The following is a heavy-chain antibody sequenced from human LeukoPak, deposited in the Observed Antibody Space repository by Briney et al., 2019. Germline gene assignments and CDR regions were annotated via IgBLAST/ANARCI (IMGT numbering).Heavy chain of an antibody. CDR3: AKDLLLWFGENMWGSVNYFDY. J-gene: IGHJ4*02. CDR2: ISGSGGST. CDR1: GFTFSSYG. D-gene: IGHD3-10*01. Sequence: PGGSLRLSCAASGFTFSSYGMSWVRQAPGKGLEWVSAISGSGGSTYYADSVKGRFTISRDNSKNTLYLQMNSLRAEDTAVYYCAKDLLLWFGENMWGSVNYFDYWGQGTLVTVSS. V-gene: IGHV3-23*01.